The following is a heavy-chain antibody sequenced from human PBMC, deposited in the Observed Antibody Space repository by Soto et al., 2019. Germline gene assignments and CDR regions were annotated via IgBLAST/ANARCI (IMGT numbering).Heavy chain of an antibody. V-gene: IGHV1-69*13. Sequence: SVKVSCKASGGTFSSYAISWVRQAPGQGLERMGGIIPIFGTANYAQKFQGRVTITADESTSTAYMELSSLRSEDTGGYYCARARLVGLAYCGGDCYAVDYWGQGTLVTVSS. CDR3: ARARLVGLAYCGGDCYAVDY. D-gene: IGHD2-21*02. CDR1: GGTFSSYA. J-gene: IGHJ4*02. CDR2: IIPIFGTA.